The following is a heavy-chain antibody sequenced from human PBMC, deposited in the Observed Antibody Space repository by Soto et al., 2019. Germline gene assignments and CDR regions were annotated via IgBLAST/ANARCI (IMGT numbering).Heavy chain of an antibody. D-gene: IGHD3-10*01. Sequence: SETLSLTCTVSGGSISSSSYYWGWIRQPPGKGLEWIGSIYYSGSTYYNPSLKSRVTISVDTSKNQFSLKLSSVTAADTAVYYCARGEGYYGSGSYFNWFDPWGQGTLVPVSS. V-gene: IGHV4-39*01. CDR2: IYYSGST. CDR3: ARGEGYYGSGSYFNWFDP. J-gene: IGHJ5*02. CDR1: GGSISSSSYY.